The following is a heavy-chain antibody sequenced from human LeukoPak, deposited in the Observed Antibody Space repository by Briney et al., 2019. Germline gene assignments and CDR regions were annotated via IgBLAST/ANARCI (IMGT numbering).Heavy chain of an antibody. D-gene: IGHD6-13*01. CDR1: GFTFSSYG. V-gene: IGHV3-23*01. J-gene: IGHJ4*02. CDR2: ISGSGGST. CDR3: AKGRSSKGSSSWYYFDY. Sequence: GGSLRLSCAASGFTFSSYGMSWVRQAPGKGLEWVSAISGSGGSTYYADSVKGRFTISRDNSKNTLYLQMNSLRAEDTAVYYCAKGRSSKGSSSWYYFDYWGQGTLVTVSS.